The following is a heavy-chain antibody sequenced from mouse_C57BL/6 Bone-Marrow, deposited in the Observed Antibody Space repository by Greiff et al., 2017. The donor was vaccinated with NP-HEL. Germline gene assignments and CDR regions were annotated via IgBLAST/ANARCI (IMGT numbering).Heavy chain of an antibody. CDR3: TRGGGYGNYFDY. J-gene: IGHJ2*01. CDR1: GYTFTDYE. CDR2: LAPETGGT. V-gene: IGHV1-15*01. Sequence: VQLQQSGAELVRPGASVTLSCKASGYTFTDYEMHWVKQTPVHGLEWIGALAPETGGTAYIQKFKGKAILTADKSSSTAYMELRSLTSEGSAVNSWTRGGGYGNYFDYWGQGTTLTVSS. D-gene: IGHD2-1*01.